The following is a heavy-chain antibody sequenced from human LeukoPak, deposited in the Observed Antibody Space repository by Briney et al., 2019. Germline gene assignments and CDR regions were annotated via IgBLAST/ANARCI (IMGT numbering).Heavy chain of an antibody. CDR1: GGSISSYY. CDR3: ARRMVVTANTNWFDP. J-gene: IGHJ5*02. D-gene: IGHD2-21*02. Sequence: SETLSLTCTVSGGSISSYYWSWIRQPPGKGLEWIGYIYYSGSTNYNPSLRSRVTISVDTSKNQFSLKLSSVTAADTAVYYCARRMVVTANTNWFDPWGQGTLVTVSS. V-gene: IGHV4-59*01. CDR2: IYYSGST.